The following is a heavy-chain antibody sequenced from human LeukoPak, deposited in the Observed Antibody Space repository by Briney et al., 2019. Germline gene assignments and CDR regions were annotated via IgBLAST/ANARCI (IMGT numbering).Heavy chain of an antibody. CDR1: GFTFDDYG. J-gene: IGHJ4*02. V-gene: IGHV3-20*04. CDR3: ARVYSSGWTLGYFDY. CDR2: INWNGGST. D-gene: IGHD6-19*01. Sequence: GGSLRLSCAASGFTFDDYGMSWVRHAPGKGLEWVSGINWNGGSTGYADSVKGRFTISRDNAKNSLYLQMNSLRAEDTALYYCARVYSSGWTLGYFDYWGQGTLVTVSS.